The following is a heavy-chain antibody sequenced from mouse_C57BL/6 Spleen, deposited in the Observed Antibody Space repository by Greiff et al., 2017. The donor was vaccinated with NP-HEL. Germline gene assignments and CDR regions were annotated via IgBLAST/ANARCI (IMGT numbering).Heavy chain of an antibody. J-gene: IGHJ4*01. Sequence: QVQLQQPGTELVKPGASVTLSCKASGYTFTSYWMHWVKQRPGQGLEWIGNINPSNGGTNYNEKFKSKATLTVDKSSSTAYMQLSSLTSEDSAVYYCARREGHYYGSSYGAMDYWGQGTSVTVSS. CDR2: INPSNGGT. D-gene: IGHD1-1*01. CDR1: GYTFTSYW. CDR3: ARREGHYYGSSYGAMDY. V-gene: IGHV1-53*01.